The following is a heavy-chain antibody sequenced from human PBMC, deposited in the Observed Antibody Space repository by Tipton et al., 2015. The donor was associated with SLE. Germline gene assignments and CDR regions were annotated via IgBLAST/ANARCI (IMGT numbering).Heavy chain of an antibody. D-gene: IGHD3-16*01. V-gene: IGHV4-34*01. Sequence: TLSLTCAVYGGSFSGYYWSWIRQPPGKGLEWIGKINHSGSTNYNPSLKSRVTISVDTSKNQFSLKLSSVTAADTAVYYCARGTGGSYYDYVWGSPLDYWGQGTLVTVSS. CDR3: ARGTGGSYYDYVWGSPLDY. CDR2: INHSGST. J-gene: IGHJ4*02. CDR1: GGSFSGYY.